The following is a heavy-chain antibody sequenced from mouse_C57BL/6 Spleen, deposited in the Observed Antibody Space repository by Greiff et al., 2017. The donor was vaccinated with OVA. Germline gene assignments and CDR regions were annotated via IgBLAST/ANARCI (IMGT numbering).Heavy chain of an antibody. CDR2: ISYDGSN. J-gene: IGHJ2*01. CDR3: ARGGYGSSY. Sequence: VQLKESGPGLVKPSQSLSLTCSVTGYSITSGYYWNWIRQFPGNKLEWMGYISYDGSNNYNPSLKNRISITRDTSKNQFFLKLNSVTTEDTATYYCARGGYGSSYWGQGTTLTVSS. V-gene: IGHV3-6*01. D-gene: IGHD1-1*01. CDR1: GYSITSGYY.